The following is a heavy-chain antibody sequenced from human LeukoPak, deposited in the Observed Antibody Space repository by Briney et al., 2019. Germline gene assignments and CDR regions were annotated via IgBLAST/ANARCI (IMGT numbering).Heavy chain of an antibody. D-gene: IGHD3-22*01. V-gene: IGHV4-59*01. CDR1: GGSISSYY. J-gene: IGHJ3*02. Sequence: PSETLSLTCTVSGGSISSYYWSWIRQPPGKGLEWIGYIYYSGSTNYNPSLKSRVTISVDTSKNQFPLKLSSVTAADTAVYYCVREAYYYDSSGSLGRAFDIWGQGTMVTVSS. CDR2: IYYSGST. CDR3: VREAYYYDSSGSLGRAFDI.